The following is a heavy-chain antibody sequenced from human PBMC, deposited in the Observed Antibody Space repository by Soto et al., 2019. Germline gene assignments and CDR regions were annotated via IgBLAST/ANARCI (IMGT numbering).Heavy chain of an antibody. CDR1: GDNLGAYY. J-gene: IGHJ6*02. CDR3: ARGRDAASQFSSPHGMDV. Sequence: QVQLEQSGAEVKQPGASVKVSCKASGDNLGAYYTYWVRQAPGRGLEWLGVMYPITGGTDYEERLGHRVTMTRDTSINTVDMELRTLRSDDTAIYFCARGRDAASQFSSPHGMDVCGQGTPVTVSS. CDR2: MYPITGGT. D-gene: IGHD2-15*01. V-gene: IGHV1-2*02.